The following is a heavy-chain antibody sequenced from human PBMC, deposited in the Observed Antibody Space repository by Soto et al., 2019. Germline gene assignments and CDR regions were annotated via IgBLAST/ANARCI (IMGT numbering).Heavy chain of an antibody. CDR3: AKRPLSIRMFDY. D-gene: IGHD3-16*02. CDR2: ITGSGGDT. J-gene: IGHJ4*02. V-gene: IGHV3-23*01. CDR1: GFIFSNYV. Sequence: EVQLLDSGGGFVQPGGSLRLSCAASGFIFSNYVMSWVRLAPGKGLEWVANITGSGGDTFYADSVKGRFAISRDNSKNTLYLQMNSLRVEGTAGYYFAKRPLSIRMFDYWGQGTLVTVSS.